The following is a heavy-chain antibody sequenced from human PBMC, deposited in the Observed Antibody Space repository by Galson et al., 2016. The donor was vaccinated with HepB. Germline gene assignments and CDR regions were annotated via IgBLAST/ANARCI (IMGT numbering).Heavy chain of an antibody. CDR1: GYSFTNRW. CDR2: IYPGDSSI. Sequence: QSGAEVKKPGESLKISCKGSGYSFTNRWIGWVRQVPGRGLEWMGVIYPGDSSIQYRPPFQGQVTMSVDKSIRPAYLQWNSLKASDTAMYYCARQNEDYGDRAFQHWGQGTRVTVSS. D-gene: IGHD4/OR15-4a*01. V-gene: IGHV5-51*01. CDR3: ARQNEDYGDRAFQH. J-gene: IGHJ1*01.